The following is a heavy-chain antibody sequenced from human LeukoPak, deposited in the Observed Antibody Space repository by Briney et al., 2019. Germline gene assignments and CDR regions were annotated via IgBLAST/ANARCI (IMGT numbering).Heavy chain of an antibody. J-gene: IGHJ5*02. CDR1: GDSVSSNSAA. D-gene: IGHD3-10*01. CDR2: TYYRSKWYN. V-gene: IGHV6-1*01. CDR3: ARDVLWFGEKGSWFDP. Sequence: SQTLSLTCAISGDSVSSNSAAWNWIRQSPSRGLEWLGRTYYRSKWYNDYAVSVKSRITINPDTSKNQFSLQLNSVTPEDTAVYYCARDVLWFGEKGSWFDPWGQGTLVTVSS.